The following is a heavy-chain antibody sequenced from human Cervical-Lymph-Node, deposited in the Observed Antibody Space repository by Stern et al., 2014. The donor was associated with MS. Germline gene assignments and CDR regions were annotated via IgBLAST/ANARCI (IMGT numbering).Heavy chain of an antibody. V-gene: IGHV4-30-4*01. D-gene: IGHD3-10*01. CDR2: IHYSGNA. CDR1: GASIRSDDYY. Sequence: VQLVESGPGLVKPSQTLSLSCTVSGASIRSDDYYWTWIRQTSGKGLEWIGYIHYSGNAYYSPSLRSRVTISVDTSKNQFSLKLSSVTAADTAVYYCARTDILLIDHWGQGTLVTVSS. CDR3: ARTDILLIDH. J-gene: IGHJ5*02.